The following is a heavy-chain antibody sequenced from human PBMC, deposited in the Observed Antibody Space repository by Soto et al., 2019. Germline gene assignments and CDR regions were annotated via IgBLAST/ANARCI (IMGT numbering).Heavy chain of an antibody. CDR2: IGTAGDT. J-gene: IGHJ5*02. CDR1: GFTFSSYD. Sequence: EVQLVESGGRLVQPGGSLRLSCAASGFTFSSYDMHWVRQATGKGLEWVSAIGTAGDTYYPGSVKGRFTISRENAKNSLYLQMNSLRAGDTAVYYCARGGGRVATPWFDPWGQGTLVTVSS. V-gene: IGHV3-13*04. CDR3: ARGGGRVATPWFDP. D-gene: IGHD5-12*01.